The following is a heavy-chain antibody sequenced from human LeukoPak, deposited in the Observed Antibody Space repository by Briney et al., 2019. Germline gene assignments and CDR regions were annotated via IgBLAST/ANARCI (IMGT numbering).Heavy chain of an antibody. CDR2: ISAYNGNT. J-gene: IGHJ3*02. CDR1: GYTFTSYG. CDR3: ARDLRDFYDILTGYPDAFDI. Sequence: ASVKASCKTSGYTFTSYGISWVRQAPGQGLEWMGWISAYNGNTSYAQKLQGRVTMTTDTSTSTAYMELRSLRSDDTAVYYCARDLRDFYDILTGYPDAFDIWGQGTMVTVSS. D-gene: IGHD3-9*01. V-gene: IGHV1-18*01.